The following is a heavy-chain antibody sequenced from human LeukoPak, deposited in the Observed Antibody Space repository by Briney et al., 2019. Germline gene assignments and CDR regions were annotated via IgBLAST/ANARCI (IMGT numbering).Heavy chain of an antibody. CDR3: AIRGATGGAFDI. Sequence: AGGSLRLSCAASGFTFSSYEMNWVRQAPGKGLEWGSYISSSGSTIYYADSVKGRFTISRDNDKNSLYLQMNSLRAEDTAVYYCAIRGATGGAFDIWGQGTMVTVSS. V-gene: IGHV3-48*03. CDR1: GFTFSSYE. CDR2: ISSSGSTI. J-gene: IGHJ3*02. D-gene: IGHD1-26*01.